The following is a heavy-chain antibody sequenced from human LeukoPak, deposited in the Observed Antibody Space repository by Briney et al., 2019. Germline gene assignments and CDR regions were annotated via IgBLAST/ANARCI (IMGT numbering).Heavy chain of an antibody. CDR2: IWYDGSNK. CDR3: AKGGGSGYYSHFDY. CDR1: GFTFSSYG. V-gene: IGHV3-33*06. Sequence: PGRSLRLSCAASGFTFSSYGMHWVRQAPGKGLEWVAVIWYDGSNKYYVDSVKGRFTISRDNSKNTLYLQMNSLRAEDTAVYYCAKGGGSGYYSHFDYWGQGTLVTVSS. J-gene: IGHJ4*02. D-gene: IGHD3-22*01.